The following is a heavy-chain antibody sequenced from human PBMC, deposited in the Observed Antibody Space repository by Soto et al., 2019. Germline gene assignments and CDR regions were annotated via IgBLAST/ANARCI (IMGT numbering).Heavy chain of an antibody. CDR2: ISSSSSYT. V-gene: IGHV3-11*06. CDR3: ARDTKMGYCSSTSCYRRNYGDYYYYYGMDV. D-gene: IGHD2-2*02. Sequence: KAGGSLRLSCAASGFTFSDYYMSWIRQAPGKGLEWVSYISSSSSYTNYADSVKGRFTISRDNAKNSLYLQMNSLRAEDTAVYYCARDTKMGYCSSTSCYRRNYGDYYYYYGMDVWGQGTTVTV. J-gene: IGHJ6*02. CDR1: GFTFSDYY.